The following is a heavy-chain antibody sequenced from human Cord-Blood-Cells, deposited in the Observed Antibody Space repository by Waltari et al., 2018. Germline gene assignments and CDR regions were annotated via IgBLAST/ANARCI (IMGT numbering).Heavy chain of an antibody. CDR3: ARDVGPPDCSGGSCYSDY. Sequence: EVQLVESGGGLIQPGGSLRRSCAASGFTVSSNYMSWVRQSPGEGLEWVSVIYSGGSTYYADSVKGRFTISRDNSKNTLYLQMNSLRAEDTAVYYCARDVGPPDCSGGSCYSDYWGQGTLVTVSS. D-gene: IGHD2-15*01. V-gene: IGHV3-53*01. CDR1: GFTVSSNY. CDR2: IYSGGST. J-gene: IGHJ4*02.